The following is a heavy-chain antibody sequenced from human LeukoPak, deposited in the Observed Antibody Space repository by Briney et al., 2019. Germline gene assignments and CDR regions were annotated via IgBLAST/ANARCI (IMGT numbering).Heavy chain of an antibody. CDR2: IYYSGIT. Sequence: SETLSLTCTVSGGSVRSYYWSWIRQPPGKGPERIGFIYYSGITSSNPSLKSRVTMSVDTSKNQFSLRLSSVTAADTAVYFCARGHHGLEVWGQGTAVTVSS. V-gene: IGHV4-59*08. CDR3: ARGHHGLEV. J-gene: IGHJ6*02. CDR1: GGSVRSYY.